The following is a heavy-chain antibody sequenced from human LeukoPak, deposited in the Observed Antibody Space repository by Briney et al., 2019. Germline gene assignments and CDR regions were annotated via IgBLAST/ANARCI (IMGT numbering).Heavy chain of an antibody. CDR3: AKESDSSGYYYEYFEY. CDR2: MRGSGGST. V-gene: IGHV3-23*01. D-gene: IGHD3-22*01. J-gene: IGHJ4*02. Sequence: AGGSLRLSCAASGFTFSSYAMSWVRQAAGKGLEWVSAMRGSGGSTYYADSVRGRFTISRDNSKNTLYLQMNSLRAEDTAVYYCAKESDSSGYYYEYFEYWGQGTLVTVSS. CDR1: GFTFSSYA.